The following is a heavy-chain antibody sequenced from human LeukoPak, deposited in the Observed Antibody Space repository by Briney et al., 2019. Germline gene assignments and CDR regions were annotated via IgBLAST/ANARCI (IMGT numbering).Heavy chain of an antibody. CDR1: GFTFSSYS. J-gene: IGHJ4*02. CDR3: ARGFGTVVTPIDY. D-gene: IGHD4-23*01. CDR2: ISSSSSYI. V-gene: IGHV3-21*01. Sequence: GGSLRLPCAPSGFTFSSYSMNWVRQAPGEGLEWVSSISSSSSYIYYADSVKGRFTISRDNAKNSLYLQMNSLRAEDTAVYYCARGFGTVVTPIDYWGQGTLVTVSS.